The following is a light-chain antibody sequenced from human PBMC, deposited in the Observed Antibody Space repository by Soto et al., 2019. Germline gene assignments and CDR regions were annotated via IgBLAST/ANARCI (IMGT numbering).Light chain of an antibody. Sequence: EIVMTQSPLSLPVSPGESASISCRSSQSLRLSSGYNFLGRYVQKPEHSPQLLIHVSSNRASGGPYRFGGSGAGTDFTLEFSRVEAEDVGVYYCLQALQPPPYTFGQGTKLEIK. CDR2: VSS. CDR3: LQALQPPPYT. J-gene: IGKJ2*01. CDR1: QSLRLSSGYNF. V-gene: IGKV2-28*01.